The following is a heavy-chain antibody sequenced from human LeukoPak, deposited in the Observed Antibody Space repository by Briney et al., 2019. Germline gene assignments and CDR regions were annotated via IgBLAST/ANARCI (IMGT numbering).Heavy chain of an antibody. V-gene: IGHV4-31*03. J-gene: IGHJ3*02. CDR1: GGSISSGGYY. CDR3: ARDDGGSYFQDAFDI. Sequence: SETLSPTCTVSGGSISSGGYYWSWIRQHPGKGLEWIGYIYYSGSTYYNPSLKSRVTISVDTSKNQFSLKLSSVTAADTAVYYCARDDGGSYFQDAFDIWGQGTMVTVSS. CDR2: IYYSGST. D-gene: IGHD1-26*01.